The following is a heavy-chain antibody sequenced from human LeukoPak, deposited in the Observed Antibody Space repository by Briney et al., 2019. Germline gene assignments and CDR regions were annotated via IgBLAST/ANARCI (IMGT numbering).Heavy chain of an antibody. V-gene: IGHV3-48*03. Sequence: PGGSLRLSCAASGFTFSSYEMHWVRQVPGEGLEWLSFISDTGHIIYYADSVKGRFTISRDNAKNSLYLQMNNLRAEDTAMFYCATSMAQDVDAFHIWGQGTMVTVSS. CDR3: ATSMAQDVDAFHI. D-gene: IGHD2-21*01. CDR2: ISDTGHII. J-gene: IGHJ3*02. CDR1: GFTFSSYE.